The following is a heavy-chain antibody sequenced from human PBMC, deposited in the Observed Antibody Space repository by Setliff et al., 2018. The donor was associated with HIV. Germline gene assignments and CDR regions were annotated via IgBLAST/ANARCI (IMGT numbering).Heavy chain of an antibody. Sequence: PSETLSLTCPVSGYSISSGYYWGWIRQPPGKGLEWIGNIHHSGSVYYNLSLKRRVTISVDTSKNQFSLKLTSATAADTAVYYCARGTAPRPASVLEFLDWLFPNWFDPWGQGTLVTVPS. CDR3: ARGTAPRPASVLEFLDWLFPNWFDP. J-gene: IGHJ5*02. CDR2: IHHSGSV. V-gene: IGHV4-38-2*02. CDR1: GYSISSGYY. D-gene: IGHD3-3*02.